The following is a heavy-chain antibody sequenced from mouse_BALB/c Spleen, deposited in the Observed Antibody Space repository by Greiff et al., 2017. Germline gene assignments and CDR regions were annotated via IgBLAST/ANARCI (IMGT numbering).Heavy chain of an antibody. J-gene: IGHJ3*01. V-gene: IGHV5-6-3*01. CDR2: INSNGGST. D-gene: IGHD2-1*01. CDR3: AREGYYGNYVAY. CDR1: GFTFSSYG. Sequence: DVQLVESGGGLVQPGGSLKLSCAASGFTFSSYGMSWVRQTPDKRLELVATINSNGGSTYYPESVKGRFTISRDNAKNTLYLQMSSLKSEDTAMYYCAREGYYGNYVAYWGQGTLVTVSA.